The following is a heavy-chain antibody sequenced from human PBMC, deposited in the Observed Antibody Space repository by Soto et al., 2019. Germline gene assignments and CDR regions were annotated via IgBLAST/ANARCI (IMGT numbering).Heavy chain of an antibody. CDR2: ISYDGSNK. Sequence: QVQLVESGGGVVQPGRSLRLSCAASGFTFSSYGMHWVRQAPGKGLEWVAVISYDGSNKYYADSVKGRFTSSRDNSKNSDSVKKNSLRGEDPAVYSGEKVRVGGTFDSGRQEPL. D-gene: IGHD3-10*01. CDR1: GFTFSSYG. CDR3: EKVRVGGTFDS. J-gene: IGHJ4*02. V-gene: IGHV3-30*18.